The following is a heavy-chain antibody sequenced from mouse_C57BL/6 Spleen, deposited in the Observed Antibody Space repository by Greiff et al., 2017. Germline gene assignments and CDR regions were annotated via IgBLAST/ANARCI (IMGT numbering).Heavy chain of an antibody. Sequence: VQLQQSGAELVRPGASVKLSCTASGFNIKDDYMHWVKQRPEQGLEWIGWIDPENGDTEYASKFQGKATIAADTSSKTAYLQLSSLTSEETAVYYCTTDDYDYFDYWGQGTTLTVSS. D-gene: IGHD2-13*01. CDR2: IDPENGDT. V-gene: IGHV14-4*01. J-gene: IGHJ2*01. CDR3: TTDDYDYFDY. CDR1: GFNIKDDY.